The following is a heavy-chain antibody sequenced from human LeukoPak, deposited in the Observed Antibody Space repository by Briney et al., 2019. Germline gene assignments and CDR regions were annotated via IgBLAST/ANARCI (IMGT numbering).Heavy chain of an antibody. CDR2: ISYDGSSK. CDR1: GFTFSSYA. J-gene: IGHJ4*02. CDR3: AKDYSSSSSPFDY. Sequence: GGSLRLSCAASGFTFSSYAMHWVRQAPGKGLEWVAVISYDGSSKYYADSVKGRFTISRDNSKNTLYLQMNSLRAEDTAVYYCAKDYSSSSSPFDYWGQGTLVTVSS. D-gene: IGHD6-6*01. V-gene: IGHV3-30-3*01.